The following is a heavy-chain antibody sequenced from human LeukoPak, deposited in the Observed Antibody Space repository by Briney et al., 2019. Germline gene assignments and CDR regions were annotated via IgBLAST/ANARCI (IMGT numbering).Heavy chain of an antibody. CDR2: IYPGDSDT. Sequence: GESLQISCKGSGYSFTSHWIGWVRQMPGKGLEWMGIIYPGDSDTKYSPSFQGQVTISADKSISTAYLQWSSLKASDTAMYYCARTGYTSGWYVGSFDYWGQGTLVTVSS. V-gene: IGHV5-51*01. D-gene: IGHD6-19*01. J-gene: IGHJ4*02. CDR3: ARTGYTSGWYVGSFDY. CDR1: GYSFTSHW.